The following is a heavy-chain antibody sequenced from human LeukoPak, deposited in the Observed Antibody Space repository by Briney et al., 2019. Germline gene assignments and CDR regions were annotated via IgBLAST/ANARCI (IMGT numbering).Heavy chain of an antibody. CDR2: ISSSSSYI. D-gene: IGHD3-10*01. CDR3: ARAQNYGYGSGSYLQYYFDY. V-gene: IGHV3-21*01. Sequence: GGSLRLYCAASGFTFSSYSMNWVRQAPGKGLEWVSSISSSSSYIYYADSVKGRFTISRDNAKNSLYLQMNSLRAEDTAVYYCARAQNYGYGSGSYLQYYFDYWGQGTLVTVSS. J-gene: IGHJ4*02. CDR1: GFTFSSYS.